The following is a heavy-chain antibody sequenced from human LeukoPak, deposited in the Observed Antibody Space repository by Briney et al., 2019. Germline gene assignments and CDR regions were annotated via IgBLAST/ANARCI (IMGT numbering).Heavy chain of an antibody. CDR2: IGGSGGST. J-gene: IGHJ4*02. CDR3: ARARDSSGWYGDF. D-gene: IGHD6-19*01. CDR1: GFTFCSFG. Sequence: RGSLGPLLSGSGFTFCSFGQGRGRPAPGKGLEGVSAIGGSGGSTYYADSVKGRFTISRDNSKNTLYLQMNSLRAEDTAVYYCARARDSSGWYGDFWGQGTLVTVSS. V-gene: IGHV3-23*01.